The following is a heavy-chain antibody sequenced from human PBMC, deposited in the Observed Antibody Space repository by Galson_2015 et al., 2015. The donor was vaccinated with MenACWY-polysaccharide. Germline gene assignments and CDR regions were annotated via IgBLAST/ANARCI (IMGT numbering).Heavy chain of an antibody. CDR1: RFTFSSYS. CDR2: ISSSSSYI. CDR3: ARTGWAGGYFDL. Sequence: SLRLSCAASRFTFSSYSMNWVRQAPGKGLEWVSSISSSSSYIYYADSLKGRFTISRDNAKNSLYLQMNSLRAEDTAVYYCARTGWAGGYFDLWGRGTLVTVSS. D-gene: IGHD6-19*01. J-gene: IGHJ2*01. V-gene: IGHV3-21*01.